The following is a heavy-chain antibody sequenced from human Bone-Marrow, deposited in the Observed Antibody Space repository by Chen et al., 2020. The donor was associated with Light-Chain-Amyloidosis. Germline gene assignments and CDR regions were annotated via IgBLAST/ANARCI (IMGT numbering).Heavy chain of an antibody. V-gene: IGHV3-23*04. CDR2: ISGSGGSR. CDR3: AKDISYDDILPGYPADAFDI. Sequence: EVQLVESGGGLLQRGGSLRLSCAASGFAFSSYAMSWVRQAPGKGLEWVSTISGSGGSRYYGDSVKGRLTISRGNAKNALLLQMNSLRAEDTAVYYCAKDISYDDILPGYPADAFDIWGQGTMVTVSS. CDR1: GFAFSSYA. D-gene: IGHD3-9*01. J-gene: IGHJ3*02.